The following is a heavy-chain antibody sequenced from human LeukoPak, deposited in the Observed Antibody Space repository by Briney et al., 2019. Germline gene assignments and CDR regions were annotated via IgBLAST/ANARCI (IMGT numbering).Heavy chain of an antibody. V-gene: IGHV4-34*01. Sequence: SETLSLTCAVYGGSFSGYYWSWIRQPPGKGLEWIGDINHSGSTNYNPSLKGRVTISVDTSKNLFSLKLSSVTAADTAVFYCARGGAYCGGHCCLDFDSWGQGTLVTVSS. D-gene: IGHD2-21*02. CDR2: INHSGST. CDR1: GGSFSGYY. CDR3: ARGGAYCGGHCCLDFDS. J-gene: IGHJ4*02.